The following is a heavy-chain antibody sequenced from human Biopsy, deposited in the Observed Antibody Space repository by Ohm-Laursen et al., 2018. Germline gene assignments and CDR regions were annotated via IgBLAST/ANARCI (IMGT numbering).Heavy chain of an antibody. J-gene: IGHJ2*01. Sequence: SDTLSLTCSVSGASVKTSGYFWAWIRQRPGKGLEWIGYISYNERTHYNPSLTSRLAISFDTSNNRISLQLRSVSAADTAVYYCVREPKTGTAEAWYFDLWCRGSPVTVPS. V-gene: IGHV4-31*03. D-gene: IGHD3-9*01. CDR1: GASVKTSGYF. CDR2: ISYNERT. CDR3: VREPKTGTAEAWYFDL.